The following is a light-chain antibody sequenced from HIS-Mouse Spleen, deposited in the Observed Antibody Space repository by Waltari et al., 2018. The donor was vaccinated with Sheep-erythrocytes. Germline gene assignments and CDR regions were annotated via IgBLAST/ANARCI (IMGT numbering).Light chain of an antibody. CDR2: QDS. V-gene: IGLV3-1*01. J-gene: IGLJ2*01. CDR1: KLGDKY. Sequence: SYELTQPPSVSVSPGQTASITCSGDKLGDKYACWYQQKPGQSPVLVIYQDSKRPSGTPERFSGANSGNTATLTFSGTQAMDEADYYCQAWDSSTAVFGGGTKLTVL. CDR3: QAWDSSTAV.